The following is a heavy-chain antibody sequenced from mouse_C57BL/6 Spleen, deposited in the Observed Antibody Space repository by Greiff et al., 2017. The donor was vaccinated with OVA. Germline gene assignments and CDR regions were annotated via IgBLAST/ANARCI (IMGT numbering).Heavy chain of an antibody. CDR3: ARRGGQGGRNFDY. CDR1: GYTFTSYW. Sequence: VKLQQPGAELVKPGASVKLSCKASGYTFTSYWMQWVKQRPGQGLEWIGEIDPSDSYTNYNQKFKGKATLTVDTSSSTAYMQLSSLTSEDSAVYYCARRGGQGGRNFDYWGQGTTLTVAS. D-gene: IGHD3-3*01. CDR2: IDPSDSYT. J-gene: IGHJ2*01. V-gene: IGHV1-50*01.